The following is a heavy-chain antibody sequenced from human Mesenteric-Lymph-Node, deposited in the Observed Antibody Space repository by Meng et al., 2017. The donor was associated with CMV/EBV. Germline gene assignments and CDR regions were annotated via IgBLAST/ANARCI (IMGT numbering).Heavy chain of an antibody. V-gene: IGHV5-10-1*01. CDR3: ARHKNSDFAPDY. CDR2: IDPSDSYT. J-gene: IGHJ4*02. Sequence: CKGSGYSFTSYWISWVRQMPGKGLEWMGRIDPSDSYTNYSPSFQGHVTISADKSISTAYLQWSSLKASDTAMYYCARHKNSDFAPDYWGQGTLVTVSS. CDR1: GYSFTSYW. D-gene: IGHD1-26*01.